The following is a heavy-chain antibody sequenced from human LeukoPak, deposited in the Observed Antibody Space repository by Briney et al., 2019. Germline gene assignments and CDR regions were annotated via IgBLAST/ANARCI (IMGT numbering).Heavy chain of an antibody. CDR2: INYNWRT. V-gene: IGHV4-39*07. J-gene: IGHJ4*02. CDR3: ARDIDDVGALLDY. Sequence: SETLSLTCTISDDSISSNRYFWAWIRQPPGKGLEWLASINYNWRTFYNPSLQSRLTISIDTAKRQFSLKQTSVTAADTALYYCARDIDDVGALLDYWGQGTLVTVSS. D-gene: IGHD1-26*01. CDR1: DDSISSNRYF.